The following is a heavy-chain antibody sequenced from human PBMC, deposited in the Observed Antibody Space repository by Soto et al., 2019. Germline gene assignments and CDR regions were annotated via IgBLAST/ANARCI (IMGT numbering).Heavy chain of an antibody. V-gene: IGHV3-74*01. Sequence: PEGSLRPSCGASGFTFSTYWMHWVRQAPGNGLVWVSRISLDGSTITYADSVKGRFTISRDNSKNTLYLQMNSLRAEDTAVYYCAKDGCSSTSCKTGGYYFDYWGQGTLVTVSS. J-gene: IGHJ4*02. CDR3: AKDGCSSTSCKTGGYYFDY. CDR2: ISLDGSTI. D-gene: IGHD2-2*01. CDR1: GFTFSTYW.